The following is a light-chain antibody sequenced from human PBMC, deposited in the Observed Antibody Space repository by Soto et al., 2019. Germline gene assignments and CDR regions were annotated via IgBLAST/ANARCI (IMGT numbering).Light chain of an antibody. V-gene: IGKV3-15*01. CDR2: GAS. J-gene: IGKJ2*01. CDR1: QSVSSN. CDR3: QQYNNCPPYT. Sequence: EIVMTQSPATLSVSPGERATLSCRARQSVSSNLAWYQQKPCQAPRLLIYGASTRATGIPARFSGSGSGTEFTLTISSLQSEDFAVYYCQQYNNCPPYTFGQGTKLEIK.